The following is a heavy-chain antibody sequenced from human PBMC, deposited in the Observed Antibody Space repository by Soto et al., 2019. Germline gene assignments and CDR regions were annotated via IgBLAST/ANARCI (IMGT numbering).Heavy chain of an antibody. Sequence: ASVKVSCKASGYTFTAYYIHWVRQAPGQGLEWMGWINPKFGDTTYAQDFQGRVSMTRDMSISTVYMELSRLTSDDTAIYYCARNMDYYYGPGSGNGHGFWGQGTTVTVSS. CDR2: INPKFGDT. CDR1: GYTFTAYY. V-gene: IGHV1-2*02. J-gene: IGHJ6*02. CDR3: ARNMDYYYGPGSGNGHGF. D-gene: IGHD3-10*01.